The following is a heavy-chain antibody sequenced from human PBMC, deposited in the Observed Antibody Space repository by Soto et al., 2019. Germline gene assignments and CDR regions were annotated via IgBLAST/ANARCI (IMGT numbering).Heavy chain of an antibody. CDR2: ISAFNGYT. Sequence: GASVKVSCKASGYIFNKYGFNWVRQAPGQGLEWMGRISAFNGYTNFAQKFQGRVTLTTDTSTNTAYMELSSLRSDDTAIYYCARGRGVVIPAGTPDAFDVWGPGTMVTVSS. J-gene: IGHJ3*01. CDR1: GYIFNKYG. D-gene: IGHD2-21*01. V-gene: IGHV1-18*01. CDR3: ARGRGVVIPAGTPDAFDV.